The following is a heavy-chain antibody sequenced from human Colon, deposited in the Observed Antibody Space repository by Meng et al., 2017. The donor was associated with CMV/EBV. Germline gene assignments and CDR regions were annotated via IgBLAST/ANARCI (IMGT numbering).Heavy chain of an antibody. V-gene: IGHV3-69-1*02. CDR2: ISSSSTI. D-gene: IGHD1-14*01. CDR1: GFTFSDYY. CDR3: AKNLFVPPGIMSVFAPNDY. Sequence: GGSLRLSCAASGFTFSDYYMNWVRQAPGKGLEWVSSISSSSTIYYADSVKGRFTISRDNAKNSLYLQMNSLRAEDTAVYYCAKNLFVPPGIMSVFAPNDYWGQGTLVTVSS. J-gene: IGHJ4*02.